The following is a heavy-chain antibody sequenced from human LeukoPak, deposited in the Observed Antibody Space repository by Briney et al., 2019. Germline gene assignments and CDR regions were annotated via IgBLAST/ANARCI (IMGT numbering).Heavy chain of an antibody. Sequence: GGSLRLSCAASGFTFSSYAMSWVRQAPGKGLEWVSAISGSGGSTYYADSVRGRFTISRDNSKSTLYLQMDSLRIEDTSMYYCVRGLWTAMGAGAYWGQGTLVAVSS. D-gene: IGHD5-18*01. J-gene: IGHJ4*02. CDR3: VRGLWTAMGAGAY. CDR1: GFTFSSYA. CDR2: ISGSGGST. V-gene: IGHV3-23*01.